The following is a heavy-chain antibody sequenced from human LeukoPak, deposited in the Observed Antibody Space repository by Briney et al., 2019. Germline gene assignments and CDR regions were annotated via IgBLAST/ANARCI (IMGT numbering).Heavy chain of an antibody. J-gene: IGHJ4*02. V-gene: IGHV5-51*01. CDR2: INPGDSDT. CDR3: ARQWGRGSGSYLGY. Sequence: GESLKIPCRGSGYSFTSYWIAWGRQMPGKGLEGRGVINPGDSDTTYSPSFQGQVTISADKSISTAYLQWSSLRASDTAMYYCARQWGRGSGSYLGYWGQGTLVTVPS. CDR1: GYSFTSYW. D-gene: IGHD3-10*01.